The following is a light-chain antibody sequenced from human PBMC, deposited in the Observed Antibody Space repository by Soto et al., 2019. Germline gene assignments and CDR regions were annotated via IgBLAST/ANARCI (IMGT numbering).Light chain of an antibody. CDR3: YSYAGRNIWV. J-gene: IGLJ3*02. Sequence: QSALAQPPSASGSPGQSVTISCTGSGSDIGAYNFVSWYQQHPGKAPKLMIFGVTERPSGVPDRFSGSKSGNTASLTVSGLQADYEAVYYCYSYAGRNIWVFDGGTKVTVL. CDR2: GVT. V-gene: IGLV2-8*01. CDR1: GSDIGAYNF.